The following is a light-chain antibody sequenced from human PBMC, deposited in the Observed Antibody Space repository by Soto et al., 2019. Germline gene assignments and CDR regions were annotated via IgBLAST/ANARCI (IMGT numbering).Light chain of an antibody. J-gene: IGKJ5*01. CDR1: QSVSSN. V-gene: IGKV3-15*01. CDR2: GAS. CDR3: QQYNNWPSIT. Sequence: EIVMTQSPGTLSVSPGERATLSCRASQSVSSNLAWYQQKPGQAPRLLIYGASTRATGIPAKFSGSGSGTEFTLTISSLQSEDFEVYYCQQYNNWPSITFGQGTRLEIK.